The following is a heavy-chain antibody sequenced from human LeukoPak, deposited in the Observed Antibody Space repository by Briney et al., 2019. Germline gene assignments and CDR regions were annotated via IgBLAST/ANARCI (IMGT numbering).Heavy chain of an antibody. D-gene: IGHD3-16*01. Sequence: GRSLRLSCAASGFTFSSYAMHWVRQAPGKGLEWVAVMSYDGSNKYYADSVKGRFTISRDNAKNTLYLQMNSLRAEDTAVYYCAHLWGVTYDAFDIWGQGTMVTVSS. CDR3: AHLWGVTYDAFDI. CDR2: MSYDGSNK. V-gene: IGHV3-30*04. CDR1: GFTFSSYA. J-gene: IGHJ3*02.